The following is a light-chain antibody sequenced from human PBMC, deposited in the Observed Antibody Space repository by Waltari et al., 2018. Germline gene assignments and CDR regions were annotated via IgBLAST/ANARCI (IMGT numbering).Light chain of an antibody. CDR2: EVN. CDR1: SRDLGGSNY. V-gene: IGLV2-23*02. J-gene: IGLJ3*02. CDR3: CSYAGSSTFVV. Sequence: QSALTQPASVSGSPGQSITIPCTGTSRDLGGSNYFAWYQQRPGKAPKLLIYEVNKRPSGASNRFSGSKSGNTASLTISGLQAEDEADYHCCSYAGSSTFVVFGGGTKVTVL.